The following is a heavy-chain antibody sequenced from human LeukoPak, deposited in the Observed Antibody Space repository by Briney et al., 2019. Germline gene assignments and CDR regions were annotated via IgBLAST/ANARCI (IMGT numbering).Heavy chain of an antibody. V-gene: IGHV3-7*03. CDR1: GFPFNAYL. J-gene: IGHJ4*02. Sequence: GGSLRLSCAASGFPFNAYLMTWVRQAPGKGLEWVANIRQDGDTKYYVDSVKGRFTISRDNAMNSLYLQMNSLRAEDTAIYYCARSLPYGTTWYGRSDFWGQGTLVTVSS. CDR2: IRQDGDTK. CDR3: ARSLPYGTTWYGRSDF. D-gene: IGHD6-13*01.